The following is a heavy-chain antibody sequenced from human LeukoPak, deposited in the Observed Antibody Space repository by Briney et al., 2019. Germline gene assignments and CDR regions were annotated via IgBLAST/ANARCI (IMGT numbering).Heavy chain of an antibody. CDR3: ARESGAAPAFDI. J-gene: IGHJ3*02. Sequence: ASVKVSCKASGYTFTDSYIHWVRQAPGQGLEWLGWINPETFKVEYAERFQGRVTMTRDTSISTAYMELSSLRSEDTAVYFCARESGAAPAFDIWGQGTLVTVSS. CDR1: GYTFTDSY. CDR2: INPETFKV. V-gene: IGHV1-2*02. D-gene: IGHD1-26*01.